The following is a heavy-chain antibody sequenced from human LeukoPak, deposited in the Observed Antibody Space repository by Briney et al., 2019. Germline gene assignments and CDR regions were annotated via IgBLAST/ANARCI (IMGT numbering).Heavy chain of an antibody. J-gene: IGHJ4*02. V-gene: IGHV1-2*02. CDR3: ARALDSSGWYTDDY. CDR1: GYTFTGYY. Sequence: ASVTVSCKASGYTFTGYYLHWVRQAPGQGLEWMGWINPNSGGTNYAQKFQGRVTMTRDTSISTAYMELSRLRSDDTAVYYCARALDSSGWYTDDYWGQGTLVTVSS. CDR2: INPNSGGT. D-gene: IGHD6-19*01.